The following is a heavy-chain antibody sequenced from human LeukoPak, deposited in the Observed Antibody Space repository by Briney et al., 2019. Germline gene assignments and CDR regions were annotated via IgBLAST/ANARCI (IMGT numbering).Heavy chain of an antibody. Sequence: GGSLRLFCAASGFTFSVAWMTWVRQAPGKGLEWVGRIKSKSDGGTIDYAAPVKGRFTISRDDSKNTLYLQMTSLKSEDAAVYYCSIGITTIFGVFWGQGSLVTVSS. V-gene: IGHV3-15*01. D-gene: IGHD3-3*01. J-gene: IGHJ1*01. CDR2: IKSKSDGGTI. CDR1: GFTFSVAW. CDR3: SIGITTIFGVF.